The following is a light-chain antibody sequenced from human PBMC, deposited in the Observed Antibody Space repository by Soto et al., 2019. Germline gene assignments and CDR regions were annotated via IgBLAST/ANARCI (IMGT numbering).Light chain of an antibody. CDR2: NAS. CDR1: QSVSSN. V-gene: IGKV3-15*01. CDR3: QQYQHLWT. J-gene: IGKJ1*01. Sequence: EIVMTQSPATLSVSPGKRATLSCRASQSVSSNLAWYQHKPGQAPRLLIFNASHRATGIPARFSGSGSGTEFTLTISSLQSEDFAVYYCQQYQHLWTFGQGTKVDI.